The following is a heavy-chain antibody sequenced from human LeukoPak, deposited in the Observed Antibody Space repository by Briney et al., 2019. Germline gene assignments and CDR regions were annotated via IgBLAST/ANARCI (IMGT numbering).Heavy chain of an antibody. D-gene: IGHD6-13*01. CDR1: GGSISSSSYY. J-gene: IGHJ5*02. CDR3: ARDLRTEQLGENWFDP. CDR2: IYYSGCT. V-gene: IGHV4-39*07. Sequence: SETLSLTCTVSGGSISSSSYYWGWIRQPPGKGLEWIGSIYYSGCTYYNPSLKSRVTISVDTSKNQFSLKLSSVTAADTAVYYCARDLRTEQLGENWFDPWGQGTLVTVSS.